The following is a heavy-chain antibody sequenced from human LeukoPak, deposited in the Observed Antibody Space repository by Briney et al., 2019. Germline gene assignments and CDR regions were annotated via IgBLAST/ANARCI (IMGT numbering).Heavy chain of an antibody. J-gene: IGHJ3*02. Sequence: GGSLRLSCAASGFTFSSYAMSWVRQAPGKGLEWVSAISGSGGSTYYADSVKGRFTTSRDNSKNTLYVQMNSLRAEDTAVYYCARSLYGEDAFDIWGQGTMVTVSS. CDR2: ISGSGGST. D-gene: IGHD4-17*01. CDR1: GFTFSSYA. CDR3: ARSLYGEDAFDI. V-gene: IGHV3-23*01.